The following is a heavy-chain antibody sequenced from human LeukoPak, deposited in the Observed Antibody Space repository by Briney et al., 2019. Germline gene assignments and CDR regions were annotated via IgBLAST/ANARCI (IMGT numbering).Heavy chain of an antibody. CDR3: AIPGRGGNYYYYGMDV. CDR2: ISYDGSNK. Sequence: GGSLRLSCAASGFTFTSYGMHWVRQAPGKGLEWVAVISYDGSNKYYADSVKGRFTISRDTSKNTLYLQMNSLRTEDQAVYYCAIPGRGGNYYYYGMDVWGQGTTVTVSS. CDR1: GFTFTSYG. V-gene: IGHV3-30*03. D-gene: IGHD1-26*01. J-gene: IGHJ6*02.